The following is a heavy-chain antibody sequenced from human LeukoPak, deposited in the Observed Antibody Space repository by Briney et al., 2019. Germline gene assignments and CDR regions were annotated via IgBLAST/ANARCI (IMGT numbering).Heavy chain of an antibody. CDR2: VTSSGGHM. J-gene: IGHJ6*03. V-gene: IGHV3-11*04. D-gene: IGHD2-15*01. CDR3: ARHSVSAPPYYYYYMDV. Sequence: GGSLRLSCAASGFIFSDYYMTWIRQAPGKGLEWVSYVTSSGGHMYYADSAKGRFTISRDNAKNSLYLQMNSLRAEDTAVYYCARHSVSAPPYYYYYMDVWGKGTTVTISS. CDR1: GFIFSDYY.